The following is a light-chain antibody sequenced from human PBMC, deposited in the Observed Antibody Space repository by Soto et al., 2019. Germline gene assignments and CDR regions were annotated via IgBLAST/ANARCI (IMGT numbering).Light chain of an antibody. CDR1: SSDVGSYNL. CDR2: EVS. CDR3: CSYAGSTTYV. V-gene: IGLV2-23*02. J-gene: IGLJ1*01. Sequence: QSALTQPASVSGSPGQSITISCTGTSSDVGSYNLVSWYQQHPGKAPKLIIYEVSKRPSGVSNRFSGSKSGNTASLTISGLQAEDEDDYYCCSYAGSTTYVFGTGTKVTVL.